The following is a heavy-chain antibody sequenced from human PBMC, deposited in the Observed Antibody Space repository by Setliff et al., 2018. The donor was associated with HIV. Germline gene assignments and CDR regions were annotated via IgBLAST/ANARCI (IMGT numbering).Heavy chain of an antibody. CDR2: IYSTGST. J-gene: IGHJ6*02. CDR3: ASPKERYYYGSGTNVREYYGMDV. Sequence: SETLSLTCTVSGPSINIHYWSWIRQSPGKAFEWIGYIYSTGSTNYNPSLQSRVTISMVASRNQFSLKVNSVTAADTAVYYCASPKERYYYGSGTNVREYYGMDVWGQGTTVTVSS. CDR1: GPSINIHY. V-gene: IGHV4-59*11. D-gene: IGHD3-10*01.